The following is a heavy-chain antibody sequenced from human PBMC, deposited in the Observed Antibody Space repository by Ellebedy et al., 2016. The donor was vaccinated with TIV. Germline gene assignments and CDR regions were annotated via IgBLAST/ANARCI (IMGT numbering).Heavy chain of an antibody. CDR2: IYSGGGT. CDR1: GFSVSSNY. Sequence: GESLKISCAASGFSVSSNYMNWVRQAPGKGLEWVSVIYSGGGTYYADSVKGRFTLSRDNSKNTLYLQMNSLRAEDTAVYYCASSTTTPGAFDYWGQGALVTVSS. CDR3: ASSTTTPGAFDY. D-gene: IGHD1-1*01. J-gene: IGHJ4*02. V-gene: IGHV3-53*01.